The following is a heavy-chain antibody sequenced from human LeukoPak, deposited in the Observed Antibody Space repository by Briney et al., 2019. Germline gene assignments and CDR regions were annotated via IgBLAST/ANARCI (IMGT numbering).Heavy chain of an antibody. V-gene: IGHV4-59*01. Sequence: PSETLSLTCTVSGGSISSYYWSWIRQPPGKGLEWIGYIYYSGSTNYNPSLKSRVTISVDTSKNQFSLKLSSVTAADTAVYYCARGSFDSSSWYDGRGDYFDYWGQGTLVTVSS. CDR1: GGSISSYY. CDR2: IYYSGST. J-gene: IGHJ4*02. CDR3: ARGSFDSSSWYDGRGDYFDY. D-gene: IGHD6-13*01.